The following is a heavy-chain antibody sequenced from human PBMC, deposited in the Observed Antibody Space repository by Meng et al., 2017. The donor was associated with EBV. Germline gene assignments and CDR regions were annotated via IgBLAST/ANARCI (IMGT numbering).Heavy chain of an antibody. J-gene: IGHJ4*02. D-gene: IGHD6-19*01. Sequence: VQMVDSGGGVAQPGRSLSLSCAASGFTFSSYAMHWVRQAPGKGLEWVAVISYDGSNKYYADSVKGRFTISRDNSKNTLYLQMNSLRAEDTAVYYCARDPDSSGWYYFDYWGQGTLVTVSS. CDR2: ISYDGSNK. V-gene: IGHV3-30-3*01. CDR3: ARDPDSSGWYYFDY. CDR1: GFTFSSYA.